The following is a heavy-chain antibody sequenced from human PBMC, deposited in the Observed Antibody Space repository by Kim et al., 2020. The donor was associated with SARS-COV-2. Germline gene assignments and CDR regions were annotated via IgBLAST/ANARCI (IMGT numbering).Heavy chain of an antibody. Sequence: SETLSLTCTVSGGSISSSSYYWGWIRQPPGKGLEWIGSIYYSGSTYYNPSLKSRVTISVDTSKNQFSLKLSSVTAADTAVYYCARQGYSSSWRTQYYFDYWGQGTLVTVSS. CDR3: ARQGYSSSWRTQYYFDY. V-gene: IGHV4-39*01. CDR1: GGSISSSSYY. J-gene: IGHJ4*02. CDR2: IYYSGST. D-gene: IGHD6-13*01.